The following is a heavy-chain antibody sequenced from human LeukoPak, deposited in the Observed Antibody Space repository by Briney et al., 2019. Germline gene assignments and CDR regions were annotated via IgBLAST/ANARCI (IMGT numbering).Heavy chain of an antibody. J-gene: IGHJ4*02. CDR2: ISGSGAST. CDR1: AFTFSNYA. CDR3: AKGSSAYVMYYFDN. D-gene: IGHD3-22*01. V-gene: IGHV3-23*01. Sequence: AGGSLRLSCAASAFTFSNYAMSWVRLAPGKGLEWVSAISGSGASTYYADSVKGRFTISRDKSQNTLYLQMNSLRAEDTAVYYCAKGSSAYVMYYFDNWGQGTLVTVSS.